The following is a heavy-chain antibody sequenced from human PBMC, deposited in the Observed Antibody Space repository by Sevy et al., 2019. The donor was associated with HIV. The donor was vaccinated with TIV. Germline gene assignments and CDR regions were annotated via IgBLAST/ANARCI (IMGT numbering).Heavy chain of an antibody. D-gene: IGHD2-2*03. J-gene: IGHJ4*02. Sequence: SETLSLTCTVSGYSISSGYYWGWIRQTPGKGLEWLGTLSHRGKTHYNPSLKSRVTISVDTSKNQFSLRLNSVTAADTAVFYCARGSQPINYDENGYYDYWGQGTLVTVSS. CDR1: GYSISSGYY. V-gene: IGHV4-38-2*02. CDR2: LSHRGKT. CDR3: ARGSQPINYDENGYYDY.